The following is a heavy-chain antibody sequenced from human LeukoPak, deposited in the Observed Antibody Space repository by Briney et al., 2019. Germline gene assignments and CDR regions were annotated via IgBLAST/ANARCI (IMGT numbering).Heavy chain of an antibody. CDR2: ISYDGSNK. Sequence: PGRSLRLSCAASGFTFSSYGMHWVRQAPGKGLEWVAVISYDGSNKYYADSVKGRFTISRDNSKNTLYLQMNSLRAEDTAVYYCAKESLPSIAAAGTYMDVWGKGTTVTVSS. D-gene: IGHD6-13*01. V-gene: IGHV3-30*18. CDR1: GFTFSSYG. CDR3: AKESLPSIAAAGTYMDV. J-gene: IGHJ6*03.